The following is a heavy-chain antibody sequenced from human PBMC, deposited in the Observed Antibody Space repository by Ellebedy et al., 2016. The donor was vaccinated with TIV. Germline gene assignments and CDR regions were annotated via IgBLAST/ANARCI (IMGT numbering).Heavy chain of an antibody. D-gene: IGHD6-13*01. CDR1: GFNFGDYS. Sequence: GESLKISCAGSGFNFGDYSMNWVRQAPGKGLEWISYINAGGERIYYEDSVKGRFTISRDTARNILYLHMNSLRDEDTAVYYCTSRAASWYSDNNWFDPWGQGSPVTVSS. J-gene: IGHJ5*02. V-gene: IGHV3-48*02. CDR3: TSRAASWYSDNNWFDP. CDR2: INAGGERI.